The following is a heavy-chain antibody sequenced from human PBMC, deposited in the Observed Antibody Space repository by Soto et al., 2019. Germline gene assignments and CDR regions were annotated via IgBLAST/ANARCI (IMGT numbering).Heavy chain of an antibody. V-gene: IGHV3-30*18. D-gene: IGHD3-16*02. CDR2: ISYDGSDK. CDR1: GFTFNSYG. Sequence: QVQLVESGGGVVQPGRSLRLSCAASGFTFNSYGMHWVRQAPGKGLEWVAVISYDGSDKYYEDSVKGRFTISRDNSKNTLYRQMNRLRAEDTAVYYCSKDLDGLQGLVDSSFCFDYWGQGTLVTVSS. CDR3: SKDLDGLQGLVDSSFCFDY. J-gene: IGHJ4*02.